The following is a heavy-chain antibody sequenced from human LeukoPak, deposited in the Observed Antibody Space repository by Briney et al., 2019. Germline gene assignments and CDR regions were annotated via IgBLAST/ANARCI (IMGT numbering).Heavy chain of an antibody. CDR1: GDSISSFY. Sequence: SETLSLTCSVSGDSISSFYWTWIRQSPGRGLEWIGNIHYSGSSIYNPSLRSRITMSTDTSKKHFFLKWRSVDAADTAVYYCVLAPNSNWFDFWGQGTLVTVSS. J-gene: IGHJ4*02. CDR3: VLAPNSNWFDF. CDR2: IHYSGSS. V-gene: IGHV4-59*08. D-gene: IGHD2-15*01.